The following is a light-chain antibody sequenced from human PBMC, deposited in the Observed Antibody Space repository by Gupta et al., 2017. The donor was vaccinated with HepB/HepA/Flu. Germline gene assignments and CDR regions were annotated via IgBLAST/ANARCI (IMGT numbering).Light chain of an antibody. CDR3: SSYTSSSTPNWV. V-gene: IGLV2-14*01. CDR1: SSDVGGYNS. Sequence: ALTPPASASCAPGQPITIFCTATSSDVGGYNSVSWYQQHPGKAPKLLIYDVSNRPSGVSNRFSGSKSGNTASLTISGLQAEDEADYYCSSYTSSSTPNWVFGGGTKLTVL. J-gene: IGLJ3*02. CDR2: DVS.